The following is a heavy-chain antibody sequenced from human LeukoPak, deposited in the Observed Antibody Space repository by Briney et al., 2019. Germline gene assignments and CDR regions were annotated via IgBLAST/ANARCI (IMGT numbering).Heavy chain of an antibody. CDR3: ARPPTRGYCSGGSCSNYYYYYMDV. J-gene: IGHJ6*03. V-gene: IGHV3-11*04. CDR2: ISSSGSTI. CDR1: GFTFSDYY. D-gene: IGHD2-15*01. Sequence: GGSLRLSCAASGFTFSDYYMSWIRQAPGKGLGWVSYISSSGSTIYYADSVKGRFTISRDNAKNSLYLQMNSLRAEDTAVYYCARPPTRGYCSGGSCSNYYYYYMDVWGKGTTVTVSS.